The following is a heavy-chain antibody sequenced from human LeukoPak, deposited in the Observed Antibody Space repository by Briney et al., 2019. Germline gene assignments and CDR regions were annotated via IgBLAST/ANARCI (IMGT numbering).Heavy chain of an antibody. J-gene: IGHJ5*02. Sequence: SETLSLTCAVYGGSFSGYYWSWIRQPPGKGLEWIGEINHSGSTNYNPSLKSRVTKSVDTSKNQFSLKLSSVTAADTAVYYCARHGPVLLWFGELLYSRGWFDPWGQGTLVTVSS. CDR2: INHSGST. D-gene: IGHD3-10*01. CDR3: ARHGPVLLWFGELLYSRGWFDP. V-gene: IGHV4-34*01. CDR1: GGSFSGYY.